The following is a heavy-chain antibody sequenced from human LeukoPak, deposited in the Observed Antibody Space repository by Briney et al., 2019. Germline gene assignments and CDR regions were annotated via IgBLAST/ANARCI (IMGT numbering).Heavy chain of an antibody. CDR2: IYYTGSV. CDR1: GGSVGGSGSRYY. D-gene: IGHD6-19*01. Sequence: SETLSLTCSVSGGSVGGSGSRYYWSWIRQSPGKGLEWIAHIYYTGSVNYNPSLKSRVTMSIDTSRNQFSLKLSYVTAADSAVYYCARRNSGWNDRKGWFDPWGQGTLVIVSS. V-gene: IGHV4-61*01. CDR3: ARRNSGWNDRKGWFDP. J-gene: IGHJ5*02.